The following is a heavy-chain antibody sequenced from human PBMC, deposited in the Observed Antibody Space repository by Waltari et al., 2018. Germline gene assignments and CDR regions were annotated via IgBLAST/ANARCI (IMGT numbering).Heavy chain of an antibody. CDR1: GFTFSSYS. CDR2: ISSSSSYR. CDR3: ARDRYVGSSSDPNYYYYGMDV. V-gene: IGHV3-21*01. J-gene: IGHJ6*02. Sequence: EVQLVESGGGLVKPGGSLRLSCAASGFTFSSYSMNWVRQAPGKGLEWVSSISSSSSYRYYADSVKGRFTISRDNAKNSLYLQMNSLRAEDTAVYYCARDRYVGSSSDPNYYYYGMDVWGQGTTVTVSS. D-gene: IGHD6-6*01.